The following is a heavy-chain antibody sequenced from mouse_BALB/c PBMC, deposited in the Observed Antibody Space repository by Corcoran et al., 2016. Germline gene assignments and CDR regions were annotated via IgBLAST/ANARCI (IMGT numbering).Heavy chain of an antibody. D-gene: IGHD2-14*01. CDR1: GFSLRTSGMG. CDR3: ARDRYDATMDY. CDR2: IWWDDDK. Sequence: QVTLKESGPGILQPSQTLTLTCSFSGFSLRTSGMGVGWIRQPSGKGLEWLAHIWWDDDKRYNPALKSRLTISKDTSSNQVFLKIASDDTADTATYYCARDRYDATMDYLGQGTSVTVSS. J-gene: IGHJ4*01. V-gene: IGHV8-8*01.